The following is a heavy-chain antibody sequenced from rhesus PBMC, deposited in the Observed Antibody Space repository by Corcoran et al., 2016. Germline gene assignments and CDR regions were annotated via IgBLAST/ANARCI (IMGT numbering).Heavy chain of an antibody. CDR2: IDPEDGEK. J-gene: IGHJ4*01. CDR3: ATRGGWTYFDY. D-gene: IGHD6-37*01. Sequence: EVQLVQSGAEMKKPGASVKISCKASGYTFTDYYLHWVRQAPGKGLEWMGRIDPEDGEKIHAQKFKDRVTITADTSTDTAYMELSSLRSEDTAVYYCATRGGWTYFDYWGQGVLVTVSS. V-gene: IGHV1-111*02. CDR1: GYTFTDYY.